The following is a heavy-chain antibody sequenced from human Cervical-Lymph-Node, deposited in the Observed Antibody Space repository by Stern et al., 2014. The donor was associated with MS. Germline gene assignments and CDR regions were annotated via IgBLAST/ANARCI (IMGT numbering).Heavy chain of an antibody. Sequence: QVQLVESGPGLVKPSETLSLTCAVSGGSISSRYWGWIRQPPGKGLEWIGLISHSGDTQYNPSLKRRVTISLDTSKNQFSLKVTSVTAADTAVYYCARLSTAVDFWGQGTLVTVSS. V-gene: IGHV4-59*08. CDR1: GGSISSRY. J-gene: IGHJ4*02. CDR2: ISHSGDT. CDR3: ARLSTAVDF.